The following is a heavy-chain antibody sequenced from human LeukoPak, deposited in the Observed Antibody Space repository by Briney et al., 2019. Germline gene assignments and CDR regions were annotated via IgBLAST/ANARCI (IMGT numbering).Heavy chain of an antibody. CDR3: AKDQHYDILTSAIDY. D-gene: IGHD3-9*01. CDR2: ISGSGGST. Sequence: GGSLRLSCAASGFTFSSYAMSWVRQAPGKGLEWVSDISGSGGSTYYADSVKGRFTTSRDNSKNTLYLQMNSLRAEDTAVYYCAKDQHYDILTSAIDYWGQGTLVTVSS. J-gene: IGHJ4*02. CDR1: GFTFSSYA. V-gene: IGHV3-23*01.